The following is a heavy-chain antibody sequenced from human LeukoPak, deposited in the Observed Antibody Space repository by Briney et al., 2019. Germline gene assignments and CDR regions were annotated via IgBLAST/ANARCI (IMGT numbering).Heavy chain of an antibody. Sequence: AGGSLRLSCATSGFTFCSYGMHWVRQAPGKGLEWEAVISYDGSNKYYADSVKGRFTISRDNAKNTLYLQMNSLRAEDTAVYYCANLAYCGGDCPRPPFDYWGQGTLVTVSS. CDR3: ANLAYCGGDCPRPPFDY. D-gene: IGHD2-21*02. J-gene: IGHJ4*02. V-gene: IGHV3-30*18. CDR1: GFTFCSYG. CDR2: ISYDGSNK.